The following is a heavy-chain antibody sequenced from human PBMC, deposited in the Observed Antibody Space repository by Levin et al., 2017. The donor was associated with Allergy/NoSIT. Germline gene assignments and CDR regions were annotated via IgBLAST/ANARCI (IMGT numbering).Heavy chain of an antibody. D-gene: IGHD1-26*01. CDR2: IYYSGTT. CDR3: ARSSGNYIQEYYFDS. J-gene: IGHJ4*02. CDR1: GGSISPYF. V-gene: IGHV4-59*08. Sequence: SETLSLTCTVSGGSISPYFWSWIRQPPGKGLEWIGYIYYSGTTNYNPSLKSRLTMSIDKFKNQFSLKLTSVTATDTAVYYCARSSGNYIQEYYFDSWGQGTLVTVSS.